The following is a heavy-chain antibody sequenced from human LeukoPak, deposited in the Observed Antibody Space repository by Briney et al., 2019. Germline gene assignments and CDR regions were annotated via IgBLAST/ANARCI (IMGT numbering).Heavy chain of an antibody. V-gene: IGHV3-23*01. CDR1: GLTFSNYA. J-gene: IGHJ3*02. CDR2: ITGSGRGT. CDR3: SKDPNGDYVGAFDM. Sequence: GGFPRLSCTASGLTFSNYATTWVRQAPGKGLEWDSSITGSGRGTYYADSVKGRFSVSRDNSQNTVFLHMNSLRADDTALYYCSKDPNGDYVGAFDMWGPGTMVTVSS. D-gene: IGHD4-17*01.